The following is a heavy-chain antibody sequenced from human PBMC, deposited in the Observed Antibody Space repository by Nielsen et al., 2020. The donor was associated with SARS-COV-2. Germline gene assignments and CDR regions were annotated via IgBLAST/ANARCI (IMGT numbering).Heavy chain of an antibody. Sequence: GESLKISCAASGFTFSAYAMNWVRQAPGKGLEWVSGITNAAVATYYADSVKGRLTISRDNSKDTLYLQLNSLRADDTAVYYCAKGDGGTYYFDYWGQGTLVTVSS. J-gene: IGHJ4*02. CDR1: GFTFSAYA. V-gene: IGHV3-23*01. CDR2: ITNAAVAT. D-gene: IGHD1-7*01. CDR3: AKGDGGTYYFDY.